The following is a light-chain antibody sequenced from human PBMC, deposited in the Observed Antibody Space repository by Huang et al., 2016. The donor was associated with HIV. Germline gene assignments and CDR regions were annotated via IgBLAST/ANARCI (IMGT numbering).Light chain of an antibody. CDR1: QSLLDSDDGNTY. Sequence: DIVMTQTPLSLPVTPGEPASLSCMSSQSLLDSDDGNTYLDWYLQKPGQSPQLLIYTLSYLASGSPDRFSGSGSGTDFTLKISRVEAEDVGVYYCMQRIEFPLTFGGGTKVEIK. J-gene: IGKJ4*01. V-gene: IGKV2-40*01. CDR3: MQRIEFPLT. CDR2: TLS.